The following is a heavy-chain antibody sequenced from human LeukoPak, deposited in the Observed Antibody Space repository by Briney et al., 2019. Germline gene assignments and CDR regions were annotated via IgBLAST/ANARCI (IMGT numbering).Heavy chain of an antibody. V-gene: IGHV3-23*01. D-gene: IGHD3-10*01. Sequence: GGSLRLSCAASGFTFSSYAMSWVRQAPGKGLEWVSAISGSGGSTYYADSVKGRFTISRDNSKNTLYLQMNSLRAEDTAVYYCAKASTYYYGSGSYPPDAFDIWGQGTMVTVSS. CDR1: GFTFSSYA. J-gene: IGHJ3*02. CDR2: ISGSGGST. CDR3: AKASTYYYGSGSYPPDAFDI.